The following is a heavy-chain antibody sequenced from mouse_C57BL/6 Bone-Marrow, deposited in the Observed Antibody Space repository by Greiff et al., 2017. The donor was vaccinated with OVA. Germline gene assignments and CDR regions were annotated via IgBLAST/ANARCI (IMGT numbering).Heavy chain of an antibody. V-gene: IGHV7-1*01. CDR1: GFTFSDFY. Sequence: EVQRVESGGGLVQSGRSLRLSCATSGFTFSDFYMEWVRQAPGKGLEWIAASRNKANDYTTEYSASVKGRFIVSRDTSQSILYLQMNALRAEDTAIYYCARDAWAPYYGSSYGGWYFDVWGTGTTVTVSS. CDR2: SRNKANDYTT. CDR3: ARDAWAPYYGSSYGGWYFDV. J-gene: IGHJ1*03. D-gene: IGHD1-1*01.